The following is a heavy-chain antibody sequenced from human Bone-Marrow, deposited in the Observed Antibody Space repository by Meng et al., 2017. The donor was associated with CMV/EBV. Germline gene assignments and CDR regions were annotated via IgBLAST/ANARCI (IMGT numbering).Heavy chain of an antibody. J-gene: IGHJ4*02. CDR3: ARGRYSWGE. D-gene: IGHD3-16*01. V-gene: IGHV3-7*01. CDR1: GFTFSNYW. CDR2: IKDNGDEK. Sequence: GESLKISCAASGFTFSNYWMTWVRQAPGKGLEWVANIKDNGDEKHHMDSAKGRFTISRDNAKNSLFLQMNSLRAEDTAVYYCARGRYSWGEWGQGTRVTGSS.